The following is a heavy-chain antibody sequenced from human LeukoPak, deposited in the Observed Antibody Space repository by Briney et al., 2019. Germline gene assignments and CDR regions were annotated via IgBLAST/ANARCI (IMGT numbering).Heavy chain of an antibody. J-gene: IGHJ3*02. CDR1: GGSISSGGYY. Sequence: SQTLSLTCTVSGGSISSGGYYWNWIRQHPGKGLEWIGYIYYSGSTYYNPSLKSRVTISVDTSKNQFSLKLSSVTAADTAVYYCARGRTDDYYDSSGYYYCAFDIWGQGTMVTVSS. V-gene: IGHV4-31*03. CDR3: ARGRTDDYYDSSGYYYCAFDI. D-gene: IGHD3-22*01. CDR2: IYYSGST.